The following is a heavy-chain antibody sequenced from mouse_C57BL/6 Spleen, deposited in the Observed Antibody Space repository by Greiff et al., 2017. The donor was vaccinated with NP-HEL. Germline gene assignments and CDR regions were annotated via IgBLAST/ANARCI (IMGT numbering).Heavy chain of an antibody. CDR3: ARSTAQAYFDY. CDR1: GYAFTNYL. Sequence: QVQLQQSGAELVRPGTSVKVSYKASGYAFTNYLIEWVKQRPGQGLEWIGVINPGSGGTNYNEKFKGKATLTADKSSSTAYMQLSSLTSEDSAVYFCARSTAQAYFDYWGQGTTLTVSS. CDR2: INPGSGGT. D-gene: IGHD3-2*02. V-gene: IGHV1-54*01. J-gene: IGHJ2*01.